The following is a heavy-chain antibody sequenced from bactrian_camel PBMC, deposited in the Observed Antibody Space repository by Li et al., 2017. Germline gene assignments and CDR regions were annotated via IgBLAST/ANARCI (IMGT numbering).Heavy chain of an antibody. Sequence: DVQLVESGGGSVQAGGSLRLSCAASGYTYSSYCMGWFRQAPGKEREGVATILSGGSTNYSDSVKGRFTISKDNAQNTLNLQMNSLKFEDTAVYYCGADVMPTTIGVDWGQGTQVTVS. CDR2: ILSGGST. J-gene: IGHJ4*01. D-gene: IGHD2*01. V-gene: IGHV3S67*01. CDR1: GYTYSSYC. CDR3: GADVMPTTIGVD.